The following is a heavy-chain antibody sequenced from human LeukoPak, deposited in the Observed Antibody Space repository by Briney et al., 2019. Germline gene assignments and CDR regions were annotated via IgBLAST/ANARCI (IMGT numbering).Heavy chain of an antibody. D-gene: IGHD2-21*01. J-gene: IGHJ4*02. CDR3: AKDGGDNRVCVFEY. CDR2: IKSKTDGGTT. V-gene: IGHV3-15*01. Sequence: GGSLRLSCAASGFTFSNAWMSWVRQAPGKGLEWVGRIKSKTDGGTTDYAAPVKGRFTISRDDSKNTLYLQMDSLRPDDTAAYYCAKDGGDNRVCVFEYWGQGTLVTVSS. CDR1: GFTFSNAW.